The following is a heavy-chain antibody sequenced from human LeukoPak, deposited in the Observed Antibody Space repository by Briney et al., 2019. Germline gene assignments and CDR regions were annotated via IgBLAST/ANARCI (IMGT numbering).Heavy chain of an antibody. CDR1: GGSISSYY. CDR3: ARHLRSIAAAGTRWFDP. CDR2: IYYSGST. V-gene: IGHV4-59*08. Sequence: PSETLSLTCTVSGGSISSYYWSWIRQPPGKGLEWIGHIYYSGSTNYNPSLKSRVTISVDTSKNQFSLKLSSVTAADTAVYYCARHLRSIAAAGTRWFDPWGQGTLVTVSS. J-gene: IGHJ5*02. D-gene: IGHD6-13*01.